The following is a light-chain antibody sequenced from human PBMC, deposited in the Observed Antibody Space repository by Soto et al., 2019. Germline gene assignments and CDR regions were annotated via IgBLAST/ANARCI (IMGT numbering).Light chain of an antibody. J-gene: IGKJ4*01. CDR1: QSISSW. Sequence: DIPMTQSPSTLSASVGDRVTITCRARQSISSWLAWYQQKPGKAPNLLICKASSLESGVPSRFSGSGSGTEFTLTISSLLPDDFATYYCQQYNSYALTFGGGPKVEIK. CDR3: QQYNSYALT. CDR2: KAS. V-gene: IGKV1-5*03.